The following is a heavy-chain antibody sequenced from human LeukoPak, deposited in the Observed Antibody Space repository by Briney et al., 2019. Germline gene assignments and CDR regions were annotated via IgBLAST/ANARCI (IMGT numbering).Heavy chain of an antibody. D-gene: IGHD6-19*01. J-gene: IGHJ4*02. V-gene: IGHV4-59*01. CDR1: GGSISSYY. CDR3: ARAGGWHFDY. Sequence: SETLSLTCTVSGGSISSYYWSWIRQPPGKGLEWLGYIYYTGSTNYNPSLKSRVTISVDTSNNQFSLKLSSVTAADTAVYYSARAGGWHFDYWGQGTLVTVSS. CDR2: IYYTGST.